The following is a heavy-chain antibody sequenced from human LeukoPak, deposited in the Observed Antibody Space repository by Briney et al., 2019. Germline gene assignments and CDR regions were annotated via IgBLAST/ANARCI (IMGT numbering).Heavy chain of an antibody. CDR1: GFTVSSNY. CDR3: ASASHLYCTNGVCYKTSYYYYGMDV. J-gene: IGHJ6*02. Sequence: GGSLRLSCAASGFTVSSNYMSWVRQAPGKGLEWVSVIYSGGSTYYADSVKGRFTISRDNSKNTLYLQMNSLRAEDTAVYYCASASHLYCTNGVCYKTSYYYYGMDVWGQGTMVTVSS. CDR2: IYSGGST. V-gene: IGHV3-66*02. D-gene: IGHD2-8*01.